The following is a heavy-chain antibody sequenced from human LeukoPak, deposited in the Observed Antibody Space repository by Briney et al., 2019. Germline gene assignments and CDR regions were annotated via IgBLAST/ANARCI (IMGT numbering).Heavy chain of an antibody. Sequence: GGSLRLSCAASGFTFSSYAFHWVRQAPEKGLEYVSAISSNGGSTYYANSVKGRFTISRDNSKNTLYLQMGSLRAEDMAVYYCARGGPYGDYGDYWGQGTLVTVSS. D-gene: IGHD4-17*01. V-gene: IGHV3-64*01. CDR3: ARGGPYGDYGDY. J-gene: IGHJ4*02. CDR1: GFTFSSYA. CDR2: ISSNGGST.